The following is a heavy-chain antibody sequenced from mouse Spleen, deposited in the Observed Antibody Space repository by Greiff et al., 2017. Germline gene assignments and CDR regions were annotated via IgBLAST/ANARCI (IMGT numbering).Heavy chain of an antibody. D-gene: IGHD1-1*01. J-gene: IGHJ4*01. CDR3: ASYYGSYYYAMDY. V-gene: IGHV1-82*01. CDR2: IYPGDGDT. Sequence: QVQLKQSGPELVKPGASVKISCKASGYGFSSSWMNWVKQRPGKGLEWIGRIYPGDGDTNYNGKFKGKATLTADKSSSTAYMQLSSLTSEDSAVYFCASYYGSYYYAMDYWGQGTSVTVSS. CDR1: GYGFSSSW.